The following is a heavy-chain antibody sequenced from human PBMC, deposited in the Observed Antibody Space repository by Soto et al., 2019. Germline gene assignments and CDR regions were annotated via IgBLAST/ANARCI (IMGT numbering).Heavy chain of an antibody. CDR3: ARFPYSSSSYYYYGMDV. J-gene: IGHJ6*02. V-gene: IGHV3-21*01. CDR2: ISSSSSYI. D-gene: IGHD6-6*01. CDR1: GFTFSSYS. Sequence: PGGSLRLSCAASGFTFSSYSMNWVRQAPGKGLEWVSSISSSSSYIYYAGSVKGRFTISRDNAKNSLYLQMNSLRAEDTAVYYCARFPYSSSSYYYYGMDVWGQGTTVTVSS.